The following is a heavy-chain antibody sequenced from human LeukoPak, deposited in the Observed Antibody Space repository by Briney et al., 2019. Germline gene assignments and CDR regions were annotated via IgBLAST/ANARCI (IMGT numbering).Heavy chain of an antibody. D-gene: IGHD4-23*01. J-gene: IGHJ1*01. CDR3: ASVNLTVVKPGYFQH. V-gene: IGHV4-59*01. CDR1: GGSISGYY. Sequence: PSETLSLTCTVSGGSISGYYWSWIRQPPGKGLEWIGYIYYSGSTNYNPSLKSRVTISVDTSKNQFSLKLSSVTAADTAVYYCASVNLTVVKPGYFQHWGQGTLVTVSS. CDR2: IYYSGST.